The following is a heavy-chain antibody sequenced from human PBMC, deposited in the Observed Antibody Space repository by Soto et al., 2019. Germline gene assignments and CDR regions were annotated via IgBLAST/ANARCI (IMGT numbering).Heavy chain of an antibody. Sequence: GGSLRLSCAASGFTFSGSAMHWVRQASGKGLEWVGRIRSKANSYATAYAASVKGRFTISRDDSKNTAYLQMNSVKTEDTAVYYCTRHKGSGWNRYDAFDIWGQGTMVTVSS. J-gene: IGHJ3*02. V-gene: IGHV3-73*01. CDR2: IRSKANSYAT. CDR1: GFTFSGSA. D-gene: IGHD6-19*01. CDR3: TRHKGSGWNRYDAFDI.